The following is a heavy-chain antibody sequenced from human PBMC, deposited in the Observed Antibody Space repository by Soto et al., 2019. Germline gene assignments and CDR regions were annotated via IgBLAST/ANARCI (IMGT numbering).Heavy chain of an antibody. CDR2: IIPIFGTA. CDR3: AREFEDCSSTSCSTDY. J-gene: IGHJ4*02. D-gene: IGHD2-2*01. Sequence: ASVKVSCKASGGTFSSYAISWVRRAPGQGLEWMGGIIPIFGTANYAQKFQGRVTITADESTSTAYMELSSLRSEDTAVYYCAREFEDCSSTSCSTDYWGQGTLVTVSS. CDR1: GGTFSSYA. V-gene: IGHV1-69*13.